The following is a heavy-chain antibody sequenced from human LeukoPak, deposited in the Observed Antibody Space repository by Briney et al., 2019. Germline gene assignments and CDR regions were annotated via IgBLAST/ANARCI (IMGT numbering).Heavy chain of an antibody. CDR1: GFSFSSYA. CDR2: IYSGGST. V-gene: IGHV3-66*01. D-gene: IGHD1-26*01. CDR3: ARVIIVGATPGYFDY. Sequence: PGGSLRLSCAASGFSFSSYAMSWVRQAPGKGLEWVSVIYSGGSTYYADSVKGRFTISRDNSKNTLYLQMNSLRAEDTAVYYCARVIIVGATPGYFDYWGQGTLVTVS. J-gene: IGHJ4*02.